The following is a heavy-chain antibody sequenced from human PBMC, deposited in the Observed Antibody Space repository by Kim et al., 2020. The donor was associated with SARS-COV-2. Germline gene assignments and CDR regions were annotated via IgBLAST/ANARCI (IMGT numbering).Heavy chain of an antibody. CDR2: ITGLGDST. CDR3: AKVLGGWPFGS. D-gene: IGHD6-19*01. Sequence: GGSLRLSCAASGFPFSTYAMSWVRQGPGKGLEWVSAITGLGDSTHYADSVTGRFTISRDNSKNTLFLQMNSLRDEDTAMYYCAKVLGGWPFGSWGQGTLVAVSS. V-gene: IGHV3-23*01. J-gene: IGHJ4*02. CDR1: GFPFSTYA.